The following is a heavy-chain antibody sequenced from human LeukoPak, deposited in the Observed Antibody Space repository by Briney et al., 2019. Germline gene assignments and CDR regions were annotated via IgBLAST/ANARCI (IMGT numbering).Heavy chain of an antibody. Sequence: SETLSLTCAVYGGSFSGYYWSWIRQPPGKGLEWIGEINHSGSTNYNPPLKSRVTISVDTSKNQFSLKLSSVTAADTAVYYCARGNGGYYDSSVGWFDPWGQGTLVTVSS. CDR3: ARGNGGYYDSSVGWFDP. CDR1: GGSFSGYY. V-gene: IGHV4-34*01. CDR2: INHSGST. J-gene: IGHJ5*02. D-gene: IGHD3-22*01.